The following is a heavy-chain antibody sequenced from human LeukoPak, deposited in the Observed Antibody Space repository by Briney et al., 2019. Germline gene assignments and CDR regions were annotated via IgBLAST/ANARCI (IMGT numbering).Heavy chain of an antibody. CDR2: INHSGST. V-gene: IGHV4-38-2*02. Sequence: PSETLSLTCTVSGYSISSGYYWGWIRQPPGKGLEWIGEINHSGSTNYNPSLKSRVTISVDTSKNQFSLKLSSVTAADTAVYYCARGLGPYFDWFDPWGQGTLVTVSS. J-gene: IGHJ5*02. D-gene: IGHD3-9*01. CDR3: ARGLGPYFDWFDP. CDR1: GYSISSGYY.